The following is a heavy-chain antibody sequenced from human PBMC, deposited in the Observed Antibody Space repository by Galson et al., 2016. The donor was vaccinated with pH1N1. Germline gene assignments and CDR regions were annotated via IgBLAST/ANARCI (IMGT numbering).Heavy chain of an antibody. V-gene: IGHV2-5*02. CDR2: IYWDDDK. CDR1: GFSVSSSGMG. J-gene: IGHJ3*01. D-gene: IGHD3-16*01. CDR3: AHREVMITNAFYF. Sequence: PALVKPTQTLTLTCNFSGFSVSSSGMGVGWIRQPPGRGLEWLAVIYWDDDKRYSPSLKSRLTITKDTSKNQVVLKMTNMDPADTATYYCAHREVMITNAFYFWGQGTTVTVSS.